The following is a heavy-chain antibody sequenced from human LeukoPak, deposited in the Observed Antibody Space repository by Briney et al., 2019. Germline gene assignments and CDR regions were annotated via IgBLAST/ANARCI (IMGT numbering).Heavy chain of an antibody. CDR1: GGTFSSYA. Sequence: GASVKVSCKASGGTFSSYAISWVRQAPGQGLERMGRIIPIFGTANYAQKFQGRVTITTDESTSTAYMELSSLRSEDTAVYYCARDGSGGGSCYYYWGQGTLVTVSS. J-gene: IGHJ4*02. V-gene: IGHV1-69*05. D-gene: IGHD2-15*01. CDR3: ARDGSGGGSCYYY. CDR2: IIPIFGTA.